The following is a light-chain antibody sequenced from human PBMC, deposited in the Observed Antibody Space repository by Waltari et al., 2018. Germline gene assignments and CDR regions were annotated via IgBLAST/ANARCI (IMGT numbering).Light chain of an antibody. Sequence: EIVLTQSPATLSLSPAESATLSCRASQTVTSYLAWYQQNPGQTPRLLIYDAFNRATGIPARFSGSGSGTDFTLTISSLEPEDFAVYYCHQRSNWPPEISFGQGTRLEIK. V-gene: IGKV3-11*01. CDR1: QTVTSY. CDR3: HQRSNWPPEIS. CDR2: DAF. J-gene: IGKJ5*01.